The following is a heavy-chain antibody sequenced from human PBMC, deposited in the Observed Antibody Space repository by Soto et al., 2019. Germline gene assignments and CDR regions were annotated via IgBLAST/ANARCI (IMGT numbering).Heavy chain of an antibody. V-gene: IGHV1-69*12. J-gene: IGHJ6*02. CDR3: ARARNDNYYDGMDV. D-gene: IGHD3-22*01. CDR1: GGTFSSYA. CDR2: IIPIFGTA. Sequence: QVQLVQSGAEVRKPGSSVKVSCKASGGTFSSYAISWVRQAPGQGLEWLGGIIPIFGTAIFAQKFQGRVTITADESTGTAYMELSSLRSEDTAVYYCARARNDNYYDGMDVWGQGTTVTVSS.